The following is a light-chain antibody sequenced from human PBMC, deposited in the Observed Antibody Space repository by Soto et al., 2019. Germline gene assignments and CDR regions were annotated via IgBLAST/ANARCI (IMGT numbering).Light chain of an antibody. CDR1: SSNIGAGYD. CDR2: GNS. J-gene: IGLJ1*01. Sequence: QSVLTQPPSVSGAPGQRVTISCTGSSSNIGAGYDVHWYQQLPGTAPKLLIYGNSNQPSGVPDRFSGSKSGTSASLAITGLQAEDEADYYCQSYDSSLSGVFGTGTKLTV. V-gene: IGLV1-40*01. CDR3: QSYDSSLSGV.